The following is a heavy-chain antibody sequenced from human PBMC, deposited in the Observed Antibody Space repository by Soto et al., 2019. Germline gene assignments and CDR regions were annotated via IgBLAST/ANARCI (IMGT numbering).Heavy chain of an antibody. J-gene: IGHJ4*02. CDR2: ISGSGGST. Sequence: EVQLLESGGGLVQPGGSLRLSCAASGFTFSSNAMSWVRQAPGKGLEWVSAISGSGGSTYYADSVKGRFTISRDNSKNTLYLQMNSLRAEDTAVYYCAKDLASGYDFWSGYYKGADYFDYWGQGTLVTVSS. CDR3: AKDLASGYDFWSGYYKGADYFDY. D-gene: IGHD3-3*01. CDR1: GFTFSSNA. V-gene: IGHV3-23*01.